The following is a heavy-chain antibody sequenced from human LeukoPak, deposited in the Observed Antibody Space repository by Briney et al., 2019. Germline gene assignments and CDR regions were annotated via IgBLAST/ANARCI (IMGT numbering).Heavy chain of an antibody. CDR1: GGSISSSSYY. CDR3: ARVGPHYYDSSGYPPSAFDI. CDR2: IYYSGST. D-gene: IGHD3-22*01. J-gene: IGHJ3*02. Sequence: SETLSLTCTVSGGSISSSSYYWGWIRQPPGKGLEWIGSIYYSGSTYYNPSLKSRVTISVDTSKNQFSLKPSSVTAADTAVYYCARVGPHYYDSSGYPPSAFDIWGQGTMVTVSS. V-gene: IGHV4-39*07.